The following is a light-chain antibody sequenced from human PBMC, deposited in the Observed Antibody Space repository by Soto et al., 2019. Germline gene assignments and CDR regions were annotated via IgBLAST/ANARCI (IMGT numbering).Light chain of an antibody. Sequence: QFRSSLSGAVGDRSTVACRASRDIGSDLSWYQQKPGKAPTLLIYAASNLQSGVPSRFRGSRSGTDFTLTICRLPPDDFATYYCQQSYSTLFTFGGGTKVDIK. V-gene: IGKV1-39*01. J-gene: IGKJ4*01. CDR3: QQSYSTLFT. CDR2: AAS. CDR1: RDIGSD.